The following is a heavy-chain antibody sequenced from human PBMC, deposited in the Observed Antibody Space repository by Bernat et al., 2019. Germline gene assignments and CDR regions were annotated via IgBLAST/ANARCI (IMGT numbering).Heavy chain of an antibody. D-gene: IGHD2-2*01. CDR1: GDSVSSNSAA. CDR3: ARYGCTSTSCYDWFDP. J-gene: IGHJ5*02. CDR2: TYYRSKWYN. Sequence: QVQLQQSGPGLVKPSQTLSLTCAISGDSVSSNSAAWNWIRQSPSRGLEWLGRTYYRSKWYNDYAVSVKSRITINPDTSKNQFSLQLNSVTPEDTTVYCCARYGCTSTSCYDWFDPWGQGTLVTVSS. V-gene: IGHV6-1*01.